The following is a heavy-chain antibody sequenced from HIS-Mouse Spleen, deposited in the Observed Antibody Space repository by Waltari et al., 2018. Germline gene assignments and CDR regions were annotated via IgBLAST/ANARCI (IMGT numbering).Heavy chain of an antibody. Sequence: QVQLVESGGGVVQPGRSLRLSCAASGFTFSSYGMHWVRQAPGKGLGWVAVIWYDGSNKYYAESVKGRFTISRDNSKNTLYLQMNSLRAEDTAVYYCAKGKYYFDYWGQGTLVTVSS. V-gene: IGHV3-33*06. CDR2: IWYDGSNK. CDR3: AKGKYYFDY. J-gene: IGHJ4*02. CDR1: GFTFSSYG.